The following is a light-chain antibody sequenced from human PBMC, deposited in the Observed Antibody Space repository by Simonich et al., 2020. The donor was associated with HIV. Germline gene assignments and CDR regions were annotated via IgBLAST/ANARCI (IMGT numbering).Light chain of an antibody. J-gene: IGKJ4*01. CDR1: QSVSSN. Sequence: EIVMTQSPATLSVSPGDRATLSCRASQSVSSNLAWYQQKPGQAPRLLIYGASTRASGIPDRFSGSGSGTDFTLTISSMQYEDFVVYYCQQRSNWPLTFGGGTKVEIK. V-gene: IGKV3-15*01. CDR3: QQRSNWPLT. CDR2: GAS.